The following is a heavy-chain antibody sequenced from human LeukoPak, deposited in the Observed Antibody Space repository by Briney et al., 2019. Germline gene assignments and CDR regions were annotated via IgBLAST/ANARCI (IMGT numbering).Heavy chain of an antibody. J-gene: IGHJ4*02. V-gene: IGHV3-30-3*01. CDR3: ARSDTAMVLDY. CDR2: ISYDGSNK. Sequence: GGSLRLSCAASGFTFSSYAMHWVRQAPGKGLEWVAVISYDGSNKYYADSVKGRFTISRDNSKNTLYLRMNSLRAEDTAVYYCARSDTAMVLDYWGQGTLVTVSS. CDR1: GFTFSSYA. D-gene: IGHD5-18*01.